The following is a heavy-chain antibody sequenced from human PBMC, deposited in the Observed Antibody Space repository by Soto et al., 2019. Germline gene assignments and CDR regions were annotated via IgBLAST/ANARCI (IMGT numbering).Heavy chain of an antibody. J-gene: IGHJ6*02. CDR2: INWNGGST. Sequence: GGSLRLSCAASGFTFDDYGMSWVRQAPGKGLEWVSGINWNGGSTGYADSVKGRFTISRDNSKNSLYLQMNSLRAEDTALFYCARNRAPYDYVWGSYRRSSDYYYYGMDVWGQGTTVTVSS. D-gene: IGHD3-16*02. CDR1: GFTFDDYG. CDR3: ARNRAPYDYVWGSYRRSSDYYYYGMDV. V-gene: IGHV3-20*04.